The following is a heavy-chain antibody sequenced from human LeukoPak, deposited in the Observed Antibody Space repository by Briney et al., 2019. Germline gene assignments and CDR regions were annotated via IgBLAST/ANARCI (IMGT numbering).Heavy chain of an antibody. V-gene: IGHV6-1*01. CDR1: GDSLSSNSAA. CDR3: ARDLSVTYYGMDV. Sequence: SQTLPPTSALSGDSLSSNSAAWNWIRHSPSRGLEWLGRTYYRSKWYNSYAVSVKIRITINPDTFNNELSLQLNSVTPEDTAVYYCARDLSVTYYGMDVWGQGTTVTVSS. D-gene: IGHD4-17*01. J-gene: IGHJ6*02. CDR2: TYYRSKWYN.